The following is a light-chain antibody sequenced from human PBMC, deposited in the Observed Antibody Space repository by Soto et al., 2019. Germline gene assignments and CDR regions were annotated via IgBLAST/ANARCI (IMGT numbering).Light chain of an antibody. CDR2: AAS. CDR1: QSIITY. J-gene: IGKJ2*01. V-gene: IGKV1-39*01. Sequence: DIQMTQSPSSLSASVGDRVTMTCRASQSIITYLSWYQKKPGTAPKLLIYAASNLESGVPSRFSGSGSGTDFTLTISSLQPEDFATYYCQQTYSTLYTFGLGTKLDIK. CDR3: QQTYSTLYT.